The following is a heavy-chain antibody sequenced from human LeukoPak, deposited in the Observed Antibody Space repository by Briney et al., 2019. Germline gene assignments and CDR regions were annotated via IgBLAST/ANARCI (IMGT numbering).Heavy chain of an antibody. CDR2: ISAYNGNT. D-gene: IGHD3-22*01. V-gene: IGHV1-18*01. Sequence: ASVKVSCKASGYTFTSYGISWVRQAPGQGLEWMGWISAYNGNTNYAQKLQGRVTMTTDTSTSTAYMELRSLRSDDTAVYYCARGNPLDYYDSSGYPHFDYWGQGTLVTVSS. CDR3: ARGNPLDYYDSSGYPHFDY. CDR1: GYTFTSYG. J-gene: IGHJ4*02.